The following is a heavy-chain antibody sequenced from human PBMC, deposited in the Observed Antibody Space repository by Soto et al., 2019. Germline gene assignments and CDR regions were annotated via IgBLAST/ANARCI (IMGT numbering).Heavy chain of an antibody. Sequence: SETLSLTCTVSGGSISSYYWSWIRQPPGKGLEWIGYIYYSGSTNYNPSLKSRVTILVDTSKNQFSLKLSSVTAADTAVYYCASYGSGSYYFPYYYYYMDVWGKGTTVTVSS. CDR1: GGSISSYY. V-gene: IGHV4-59*01. CDR2: IYYSGST. CDR3: ASYGSGSYYFPYYYYYMDV. J-gene: IGHJ6*03. D-gene: IGHD3-10*01.